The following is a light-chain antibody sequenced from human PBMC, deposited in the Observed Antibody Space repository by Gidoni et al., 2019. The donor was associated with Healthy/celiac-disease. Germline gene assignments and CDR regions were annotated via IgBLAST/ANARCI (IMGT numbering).Light chain of an antibody. V-gene: IGKV3-15*01. Sequence: ERATLSCRASQSVNSNLAWYQQKPGQAPRLLIYGASTRATGIPARFSGSGSGTEFTLTISSLQSEDFAVYYCQQYNNWPPGITFGPGTKVDIK. CDR2: GAS. J-gene: IGKJ3*01. CDR1: QSVNSN. CDR3: QQYNNWPPGIT.